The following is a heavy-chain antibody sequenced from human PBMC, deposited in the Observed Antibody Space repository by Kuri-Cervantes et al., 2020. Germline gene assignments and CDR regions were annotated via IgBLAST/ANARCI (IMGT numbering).Heavy chain of an antibody. V-gene: IGHV1-46*01. D-gene: IGHD6-13*01. Sequence: ASVTVSCKASVYTFPSYYMHWVRQAPGQGLEWMGIINPSGGSTSYAQKFQGRVTMTRDTSTSTDYMELSSLRAEDTAVYYCARDPARDPIAAAPEYYFDYWGQGTLVTVYS. J-gene: IGHJ4*02. CDR3: ARDPARDPIAAAPEYYFDY. CDR2: INPSGGST. CDR1: VYTFPSYY.